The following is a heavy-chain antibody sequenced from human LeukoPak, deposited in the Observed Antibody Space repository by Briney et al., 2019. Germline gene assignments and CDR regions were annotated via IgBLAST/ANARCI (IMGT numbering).Heavy chain of an antibody. J-gene: IGHJ4*02. CDR1: GLTFTNAW. CDR2: IKSKTDGETT. D-gene: IGHD3-10*01. CDR3: TTDLGTYYHGSQRLIPIDY. Sequence: GGSLRLSCVDSGLTFTNAWMSWVRQAPGKGLEWIGRIKSKTDGETTNYAEPVRGRFTISRDDSKSAVYLQMDSLKIEDTAVYYCTTDLGTYYHGSQRLIPIDYWGQGTLVTVSS. V-gene: IGHV3-15*01.